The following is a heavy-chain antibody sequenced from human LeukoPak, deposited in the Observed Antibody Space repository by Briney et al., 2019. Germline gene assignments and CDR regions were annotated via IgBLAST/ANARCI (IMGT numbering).Heavy chain of an antibody. V-gene: IGHV1-8*03. CDR3: ARGTYCYESSGYYSYYYMDV. J-gene: IGHJ6*03. Sequence: GASVKVSCKXSGYTFTSYDINWVRQATGQGLEWMGWMNPNSGNTGYAQKFQGRVTITRNTSISTAYMELSSLRSEDTAVYYCARGTYCYESSGYYSYYYMDVWGKGTTVTVSS. D-gene: IGHD3-22*01. CDR2: MNPNSGNT. CDR1: GYTFTSYD.